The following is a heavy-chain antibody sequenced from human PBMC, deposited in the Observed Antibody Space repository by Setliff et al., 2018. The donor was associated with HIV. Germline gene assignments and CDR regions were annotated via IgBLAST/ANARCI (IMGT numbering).Heavy chain of an antibody. V-gene: IGHV3-21*01. Sequence: KPGGSLRLSCAAASGFSFSNFWMTWVRQAPGEGLEWFSCISSRSSYIYYADSVTGRFTISRDNAKTSLYLQMNSLRAEDTAVYYRVREEYHWNNGRFDYWGQGTLVTVSS. CDR1: GFSFSNFW. CDR2: ISSRSSYI. J-gene: IGHJ4*02. CDR3: VREEYHWNNGRFDY. D-gene: IGHD1-20*01.